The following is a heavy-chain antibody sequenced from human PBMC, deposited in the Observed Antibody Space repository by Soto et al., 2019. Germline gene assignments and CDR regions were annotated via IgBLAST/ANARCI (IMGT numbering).Heavy chain of an antibody. Sequence: ASVRVSCKASGYTFTSYGISWVRQAPGQGLEWMGWISAYNGNTNYAQKLQGRVTMTTDTSTSTAYMELRSLRSDDTAVYYCARDGQPCSSTSCYADPFDYRGQGTLVTVSS. CDR3: ARDGQPCSSTSCYADPFDY. D-gene: IGHD2-2*01. V-gene: IGHV1-18*01. CDR2: ISAYNGNT. J-gene: IGHJ4*02. CDR1: GYTFTSYG.